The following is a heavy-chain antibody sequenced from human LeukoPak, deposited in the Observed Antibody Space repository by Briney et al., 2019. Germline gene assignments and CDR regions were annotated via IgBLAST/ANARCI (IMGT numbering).Heavy chain of an antibody. J-gene: IGHJ2*01. CDR1: GVSITTSSYY. CDR3: ARALRARYFDL. CDR2: IYYSGST. Sequence: SETLSLTCTVSGVSITTSSYYWGWIRQPPGKGLEWIGIIYYSGSTYYNPSLKGRVTISVDTPKNQCSLKLSSVTAADTAVYYCARALRARYFDLWGRGTLVTVSS. V-gene: IGHV4-39*01.